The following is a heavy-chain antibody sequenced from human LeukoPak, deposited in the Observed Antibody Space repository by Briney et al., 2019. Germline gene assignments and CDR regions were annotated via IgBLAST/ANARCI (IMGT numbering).Heavy chain of an antibody. CDR1: GFTFSYYW. CDR3: ARDEHQFYHSSTGRFDY. Sequence: QPGGSLRLSCAASGFTFSYYWMGWVRQAPGKGLEWVANIKQDASEEYYVDSVKSRFTISRDNAKNSLYLQMDSLRAEDTAVYYCARDEHQFYHSSTGRFDYWGQGTPVTVSS. CDR2: IKQDASEE. D-gene: IGHD2-8*02. V-gene: IGHV3-7*04. J-gene: IGHJ4*02.